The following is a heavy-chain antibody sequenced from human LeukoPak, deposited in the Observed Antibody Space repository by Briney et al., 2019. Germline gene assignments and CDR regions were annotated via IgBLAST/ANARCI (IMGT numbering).Heavy chain of an antibody. Sequence: GGSLRLSCAASGFTFSNPWMTWVRQTPEKGLEWVANINPDGSGQEYVDSVKGRFTISRDNAKRSLYLQMNSLRAEDTAAYYCARDPYGDYFGAFDIWGQGTMVTVSS. V-gene: IGHV3-7*01. CDR3: ARDPYGDYFGAFDI. CDR2: INPDGSGQ. CDR1: GFTFSNPW. J-gene: IGHJ3*02. D-gene: IGHD4-17*01.